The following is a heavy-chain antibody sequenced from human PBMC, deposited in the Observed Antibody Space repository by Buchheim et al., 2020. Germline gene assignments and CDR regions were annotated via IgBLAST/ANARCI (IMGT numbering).Heavy chain of an antibody. Sequence: EVQLVESGGGLAQPGGSLRLSCAASGFTFSSYWMSWIRQAPGKGLAWVSNINSGGSTKNYVDSVKGRFTISRDAAKNSLSLPMKRMRVEDTDVDDCAREGREGDGMDVWGQGT. CDR3: AREGREGDGMDV. CDR1: GFTFSSYW. V-gene: IGHV3-7*01. J-gene: IGHJ6*02. CDR2: INSGGSTK.